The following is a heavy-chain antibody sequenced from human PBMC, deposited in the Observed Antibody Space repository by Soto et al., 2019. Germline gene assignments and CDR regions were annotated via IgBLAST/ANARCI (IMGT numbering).Heavy chain of an antibody. V-gene: IGHV1-18*01. CDR3: VMVDNYVTPTPQDV. CDR2: ISPYTGNT. Sequence: QVQLVQSGDEVKKPGASVKVSCKASGYVFVNYGITWVRHAPRQGLEWMGWISPYTGNTHSASKVQGRLTMTTDTSTSTAYMDLGSLTSDDTAVYYCVMVDNYVTPTPQDVWGQGTTVTVSS. CDR1: GYVFVNYG. D-gene: IGHD3-16*01. J-gene: IGHJ6*02.